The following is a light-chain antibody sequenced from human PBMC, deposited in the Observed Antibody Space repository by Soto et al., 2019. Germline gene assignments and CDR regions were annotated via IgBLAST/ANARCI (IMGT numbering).Light chain of an antibody. CDR1: QRIRNY. CDR2: AAS. Sequence: DVQMTQSPSSLSASVGDRVTITCRASQRIRNYLNWYQQRPGKAPKLLIFAASSLQSGVPSRFSGSGSGTDFTLTISSLQPEDFATYYCQQSYSTPRVTFGQGTKVDIK. J-gene: IGKJ1*01. CDR3: QQSYSTPRVT. V-gene: IGKV1-39*01.